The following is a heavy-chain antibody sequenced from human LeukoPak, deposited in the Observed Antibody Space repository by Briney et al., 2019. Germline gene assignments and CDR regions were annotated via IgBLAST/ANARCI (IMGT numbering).Heavy chain of an antibody. CDR3: ARADSGVTTGLFYYYMDV. D-gene: IGHD4-11*01. J-gene: IGHJ6*03. V-gene: IGHV4-34*01. CDR2: INHSGST. Sequence: KPSETLSLTCAVYGGSFSGYYWSWIRQPPGKGLEWIGEINHSGSTNYNPSLKSRVTISVDTSKNQFSLKLSSVTAADTAVYYCARADSGVTTGLFYYYMDVWGKGTTVTVSS. CDR1: GGSFSGYY.